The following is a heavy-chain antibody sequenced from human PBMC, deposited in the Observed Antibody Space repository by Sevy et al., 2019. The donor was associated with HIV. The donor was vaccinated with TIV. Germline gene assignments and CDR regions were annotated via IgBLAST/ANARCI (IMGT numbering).Heavy chain of an antibody. CDR1: GFTFSSYA. Sequence: GGSLRLSCVTSGFTFSSYAMSWVRQTPGKGLEWVSAIGGSADYTYYADSVKGRFTISRDNSKNTLYLQMNSLRAEDTAVYYCARVNCSGGSCYYYYGMDVWGQGTTVTVSS. CDR3: ARVNCSGGSCYYYYGMDV. V-gene: IGHV3-23*01. J-gene: IGHJ6*02. CDR2: IGGSADYT. D-gene: IGHD2-15*01.